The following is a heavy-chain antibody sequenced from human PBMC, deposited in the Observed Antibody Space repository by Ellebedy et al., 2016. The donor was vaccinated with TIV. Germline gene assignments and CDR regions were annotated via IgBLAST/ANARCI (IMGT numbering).Heavy chain of an antibody. D-gene: IGHD2-2*01. V-gene: IGHV1-69*13. CDR3: ARVSCSGTDCPSPTYYYHMDV. CDR2: IIPMFGTA. J-gene: IGHJ6*03. CDR1: GGTFNNHA. Sequence: ASVKVSXXAPGGTFNNHAISWVRQAPGQGLEWMGEIIPMFGTANYAQKFQDRVTITADESTSTAYMEMSSLRSDDTAMYYCARVSCSGTDCPSPTYYYHMDVWGKGTTVSVSS.